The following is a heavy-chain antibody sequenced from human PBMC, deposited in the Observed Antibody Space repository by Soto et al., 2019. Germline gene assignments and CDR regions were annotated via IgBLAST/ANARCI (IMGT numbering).Heavy chain of an antibody. D-gene: IGHD6-6*01. CDR1: GGSISSGDYY. Sequence: SETLSLTCTVSGGSISSGDYYWSWIRPPPGKGLEWIGYIYYSGSTYYNPSLKSRVTISVDTSKNQFSLKLSSVTAADTAVYYCARDPAIAARPSHYYYGMDVWGQGTTVTVSS. J-gene: IGHJ6*02. CDR3: ARDPAIAARPSHYYYGMDV. CDR2: IYYSGST. V-gene: IGHV4-30-4*01.